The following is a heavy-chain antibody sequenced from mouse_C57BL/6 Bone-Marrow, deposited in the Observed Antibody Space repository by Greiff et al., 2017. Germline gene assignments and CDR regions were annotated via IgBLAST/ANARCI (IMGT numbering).Heavy chain of an antibody. J-gene: IGHJ3*01. CDR1: GFTFSDYG. D-gene: IGHD1-1*01. V-gene: IGHV5-15*01. CDR2: ISNLAYSI. CDR3: ARQGYYGSSFPFAY. Sequence: EVQRVESGGGLVQPGGSLKLSCAASGFTFSDYGMAWVRQAPRKGPEWVAFISNLAYSIYYADTVTGRFTISRENAKNTLYLEMSSLRSEDTAMYYCARQGYYGSSFPFAYWGQGTLVTVSA.